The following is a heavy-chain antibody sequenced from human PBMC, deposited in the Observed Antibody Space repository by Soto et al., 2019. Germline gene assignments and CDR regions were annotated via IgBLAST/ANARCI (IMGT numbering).Heavy chain of an antibody. D-gene: IGHD6-13*01. Sequence: ASVKVSCKASGGTFSSYAISWVRQAPGQGLEWMGGIIPIFGTANYAQKFQGRVTITADESTSTAYMELSSLRSEDTAVYYCARDFPLSSWYYYNTSRLGLDYYGMDVWGQGTTVTVSS. CDR2: IIPIFGTA. CDR1: GGTFSSYA. V-gene: IGHV1-69*13. CDR3: ARDFPLSSWYYYNTSRLGLDYYGMDV. J-gene: IGHJ6*02.